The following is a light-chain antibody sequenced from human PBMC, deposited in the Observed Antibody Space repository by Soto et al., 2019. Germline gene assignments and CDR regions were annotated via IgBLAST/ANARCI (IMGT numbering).Light chain of an antibody. CDR2: GAS. CDR1: QSVSRS. V-gene: IGKV3-15*01. J-gene: IGKJ1*01. Sequence: ETVMTQSPATLSVSPGERATLPCRASQSVSRSLAWYQQKPGQAPRLLIYGASTRATGIPARFSGGGSGTEFTLTISSLQSEDFAVYYCQQYNNWPWTFGQGTKVDIK. CDR3: QQYNNWPWT.